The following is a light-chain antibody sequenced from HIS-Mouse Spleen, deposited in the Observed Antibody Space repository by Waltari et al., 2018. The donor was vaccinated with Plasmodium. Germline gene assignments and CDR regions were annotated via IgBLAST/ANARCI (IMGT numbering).Light chain of an antibody. V-gene: IGKV3-20*01. CDR2: GAS. Sequence: EIVLTQSPGTLSLSPGDRATLSCRASQSVSSSYFAWYQQKPGQPPRLLIYGASSRATCIPDRVGGSGSGTDFTLTISRLEPEDFAVYDCQQYGSSPYTFGQGTKLESK. J-gene: IGKJ2*01. CDR3: QQYGSSPYT. CDR1: QSVSSSY.